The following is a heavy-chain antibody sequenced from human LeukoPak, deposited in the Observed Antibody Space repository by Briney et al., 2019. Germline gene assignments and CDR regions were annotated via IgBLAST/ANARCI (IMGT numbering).Heavy chain of an antibody. D-gene: IGHD6-13*01. CDR2: IYYSGST. CDR1: GGSISSYY. Sequence: SETLSLTCTVSGGSISSYYWSWIRQPPGKGLEWIGYIYYSGSTNYNPSLKSRVTISVDTSKNQFSLKLSSVTAADTAVYYCASSPSHSSSWNWYFDLWGRGTLVTVSS. V-gene: IGHV4-59*01. J-gene: IGHJ2*01. CDR3: ASSPSHSSSWNWYFDL.